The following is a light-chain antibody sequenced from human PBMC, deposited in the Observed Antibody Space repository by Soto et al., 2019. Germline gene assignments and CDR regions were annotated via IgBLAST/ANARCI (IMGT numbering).Light chain of an antibody. CDR1: QSVSVNS. J-gene: IGKJ3*01. CDR2: AAS. Sequence: EIVLTQSPGTLSLSPGERATLSCRASQSVSVNSLAWYQQKGGQAPRLLLYAASTRATGVPDRFSGTGSGTDFALTIIRLETDDSAVYYCQQYGCSPFTFGPGTKVDIK. V-gene: IGKV3-20*01. CDR3: QQYGCSPFT.